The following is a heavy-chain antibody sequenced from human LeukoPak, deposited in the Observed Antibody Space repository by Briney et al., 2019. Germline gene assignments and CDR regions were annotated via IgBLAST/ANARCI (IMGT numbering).Heavy chain of an antibody. CDR3: AKAATMHYYGSGSFDY. V-gene: IGHV3-48*01. D-gene: IGHD3-10*01. CDR1: GFTFSSYS. Sequence: GGSLRLSCAASGFTFSSYSMNWVRQAPGKGLEWVSYISSSSSTIYYADSVKGRFTISRDNAKNSLYLQMNSLRAEDTAVYYCAKAATMHYYGSGSFDYWGQGTLVTVSS. J-gene: IGHJ4*02. CDR2: ISSSSSTI.